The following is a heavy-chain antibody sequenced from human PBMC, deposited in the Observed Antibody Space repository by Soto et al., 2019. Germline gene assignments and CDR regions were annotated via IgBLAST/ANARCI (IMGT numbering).Heavy chain of an antibody. D-gene: IGHD3-3*01. V-gene: IGHV1-18*01. CDR2: IGAYNGNT. CDR3: ARDLEPVLLEWLIPPADY. Sequence: GASVKVSCKASGYTFTSYGISWVRQAPGQGLEWMGWIGAYNGNTNYAQKLQGRVTMTTDTSTSTAYMELRSLRSDDTAVYYCARDLEPVLLEWLIPPADYWGQGTLVTVSS. CDR1: GYTFTSYG. J-gene: IGHJ4*02.